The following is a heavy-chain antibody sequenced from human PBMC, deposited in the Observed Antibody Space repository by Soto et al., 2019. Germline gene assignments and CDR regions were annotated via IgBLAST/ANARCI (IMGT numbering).Heavy chain of an antibody. D-gene: IGHD3-3*01. CDR3: ARGGSKNDFWSGYEFDP. J-gene: IGHJ5*02. V-gene: IGHV1-2*04. CDR2: INPNSGGT. CDR1: GYTFTGYY. Sequence: ASVKVSCKASGYTFTGYYMHWVRQAPGQGLEWMGWINPNSGGTNYAQKFQGWVTMTRDTSVSTAYMELSRLRSDDTAVYYCARGGSKNDFWSGYEFDPWGQGTLVTVSS.